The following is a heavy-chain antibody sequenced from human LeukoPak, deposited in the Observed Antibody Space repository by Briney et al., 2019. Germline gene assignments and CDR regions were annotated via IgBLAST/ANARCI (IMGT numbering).Heavy chain of an antibody. D-gene: IGHD1-26*01. CDR3: ARDRIVGPTDAFDI. Sequence: ASVKVSCTASGYTFTSNDINWVRQATGQGLEWMGWMNPNSGNTGYAQKFQGRVAMTRNTSISTAYMELSSLSSEDTAIYYCARDRIVGPTDAFDIWGQGTRVTVSS. CDR1: GYTFTSND. V-gene: IGHV1-8*01. CDR2: MNPNSGNT. J-gene: IGHJ3*02.